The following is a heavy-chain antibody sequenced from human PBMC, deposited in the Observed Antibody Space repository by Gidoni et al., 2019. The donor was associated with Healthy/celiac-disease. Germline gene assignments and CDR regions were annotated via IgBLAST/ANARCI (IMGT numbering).Heavy chain of an antibody. V-gene: IGHV1-69*04. D-gene: IGHD2-2*01. CDR2: IIPILGIA. CDR3: ARDPGGSTSFDY. J-gene: IGHJ4*02. Sequence: QVQLVQSGAEGKKPGSSVKVYCKASGGTFSSYAISWVRQAPGQGLEWMGRIIPILGIANYAQKFQGRVTITADKSTSTAYMELSSLRSEDTAVYYCARDPGGSTSFDYWGQGTLVTVSS. CDR1: GGTFSSYA.